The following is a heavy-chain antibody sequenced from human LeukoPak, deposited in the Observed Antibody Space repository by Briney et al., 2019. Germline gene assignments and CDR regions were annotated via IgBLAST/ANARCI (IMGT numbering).Heavy chain of an antibody. CDR3: ARENGSGNRRFDY. CDR2: INHSGST. J-gene: IGHJ4*02. D-gene: IGHD3-10*01. Sequence: PSETLSLTCAVYGGSFSGYYWSWIRQPPGKGLEWIGKINHSGSTNYNPSLKSRVTISVDTSKNQFSLKLSSVTAADTAVYYCARENGSGNRRFDYWGQGTLVTVSS. V-gene: IGHV4-34*01. CDR1: GGSFSGYY.